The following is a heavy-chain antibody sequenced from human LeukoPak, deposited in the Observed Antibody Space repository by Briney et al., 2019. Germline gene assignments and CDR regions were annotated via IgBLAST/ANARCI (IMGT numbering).Heavy chain of an antibody. J-gene: IGHJ4*02. CDR1: GYIFTDYY. D-gene: IGHD6-13*01. CDR3: ARGYLSAPGTFDY. V-gene: IGHV1-2*02. Sequence: GASVKVSCKASGYIFTDYYIHWVRQAPGQGLEWMGYFNPNTGGTNYALKFLVRVTMTGDTSISTAYMELSRLRSDDTAVYFCARGYLSAPGTFDYWGQGPLVTVSS. CDR2: FNPNTGGT.